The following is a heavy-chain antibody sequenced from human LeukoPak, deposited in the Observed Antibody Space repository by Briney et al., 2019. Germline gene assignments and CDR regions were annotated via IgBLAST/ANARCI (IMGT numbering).Heavy chain of an antibody. CDR3: ARGVRGPGKYYYGMDV. J-gene: IGHJ6*02. CDR1: GFTFSSYW. V-gene: IGHV3-74*01. Sequence: GGSLRLSCAASGFTFSSYWMHWIRQAPGKGLVWVSVINSDGSSTSYADSVRGRFTISRHNSKNTLYLQMNSLRAEDTAVYYCARGVRGPGKYYYGMDVWGQGTTVTVSS. D-gene: IGHD3-10*01. CDR2: INSDGSST.